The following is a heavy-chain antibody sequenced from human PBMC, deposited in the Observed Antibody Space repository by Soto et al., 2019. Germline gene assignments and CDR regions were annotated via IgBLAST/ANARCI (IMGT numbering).Heavy chain of an antibody. CDR1: GDSVSSNRSA. D-gene: IGHD1-26*01. CDR2: TYYRSQWYN. V-gene: IGHV6-1*01. Sequence: PSQTRSLTFAISGDSVSSNRSAWNCIRQSPSRALEWLGRTYYRSQWYNDYALSVKSRITINPDTSKNQFSLQLNSVTPEDTAVYYCVRDVGFDFDYWGQGTLVTVSS. CDR3: VRDVGFDFDY. J-gene: IGHJ4*02.